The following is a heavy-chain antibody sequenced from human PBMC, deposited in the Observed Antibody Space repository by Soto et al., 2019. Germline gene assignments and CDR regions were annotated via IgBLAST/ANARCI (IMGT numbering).Heavy chain of an antibody. V-gene: IGHV3-23*01. D-gene: IGHD1-7*01. Sequence: GGSLRLSCEASGFTFSSNAMTWVRQAPGKGLEWVSAISDSGGSTYYADSVAGRFTISRDNSRHTLYLQMNSLRAEDTAIYYCAKALGRNFSDFDSWGQGTQVTVSS. CDR3: AKALGRNFSDFDS. CDR2: ISDSGGST. CDR1: GFTFSSNA. J-gene: IGHJ4*02.